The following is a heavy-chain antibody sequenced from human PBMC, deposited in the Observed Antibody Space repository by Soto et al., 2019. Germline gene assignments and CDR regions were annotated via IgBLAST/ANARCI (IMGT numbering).Heavy chain of an antibody. D-gene: IGHD6-6*01. CDR2: ISSRSYTI. Sequence: EVQLVESGGGLVQPGGSLRLSCAASGFSFGTYSMNWVHQAPGKGLGWVSYISSRSYTIYYVDSVKGRFTISRDNAKNSLHLQMNSLRDEDTAVYYCARGGSSSDNGMDVWGQGTTVTVSS. J-gene: IGHJ6*02. CDR1: GFSFGTYS. CDR3: ARGGSSSDNGMDV. V-gene: IGHV3-48*02.